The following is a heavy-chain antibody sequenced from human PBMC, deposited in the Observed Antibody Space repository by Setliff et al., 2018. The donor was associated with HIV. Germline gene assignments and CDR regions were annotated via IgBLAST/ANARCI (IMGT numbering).Heavy chain of an antibody. D-gene: IGHD5-18*01. Sequence: TSETLSLTCTVSSDSIRFYYWTWIRQPPGKGLEWIGNIYYTGSTNYNPSLKSRITISIDTSKSQFSLKLTSVAAADTAVHYCARDSGGYNYGFAVGSFDYWGQGALVTVSS. V-gene: IGHV4-59*01. CDR2: IYYTGST. CDR1: SDSIRFYY. J-gene: IGHJ4*02. CDR3: ARDSGGYNYGFAVGSFDY.